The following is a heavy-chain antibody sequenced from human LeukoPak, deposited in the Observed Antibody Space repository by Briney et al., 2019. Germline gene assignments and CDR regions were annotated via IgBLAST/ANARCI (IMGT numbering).Heavy chain of an antibody. J-gene: IGHJ4*02. Sequence: ASVKVSCKFSGYTLTELSMHLVRQAPGKGLEWMGGFDPEDGETIYAQKFQGRVTMTEDTSTDTAYMEVNSLRSEDTAVYYCATGYYYDSREFTYWGQGTLVTVSS. CDR2: FDPEDGET. CDR3: ATGYYYDSREFTY. V-gene: IGHV1-24*01. D-gene: IGHD3-22*01. CDR1: GYTLTELS.